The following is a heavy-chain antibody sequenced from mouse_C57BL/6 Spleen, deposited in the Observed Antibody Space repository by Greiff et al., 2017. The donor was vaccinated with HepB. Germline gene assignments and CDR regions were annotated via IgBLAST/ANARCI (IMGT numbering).Heavy chain of an antibody. J-gene: IGHJ1*03. V-gene: IGHV1-7*01. Sequence: QVQLKESGAELAKPGASVKLSCKASGYTFTSYWMHWVKQRPGQGLEWIGYINPSSGYTKYNQKFKDKATLTADKSSSTAYMQLSSLTYEDSAVYYCAREYGNYDWYFDVWGTGTTVTVSS. CDR2: INPSSGYT. CDR3: AREYGNYDWYFDV. D-gene: IGHD2-10*02. CDR1: GYTFTSYW.